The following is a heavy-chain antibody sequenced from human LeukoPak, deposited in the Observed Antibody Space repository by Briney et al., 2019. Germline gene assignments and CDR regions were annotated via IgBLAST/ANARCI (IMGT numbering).Heavy chain of an antibody. CDR2: ISGSSSYI. CDR1: GFTFSHYG. D-gene: IGHD2-15*01. Sequence: PGGSLRLSCAASGFTFSHYGMTWVRQAPGKGLEWVASISGSSSYIYYADSVKGRFTISRDNAKNSLYLQMNSLRAEDTAVYYCARDGSPYCSGGSCAFFSYWGQGTLVTVSS. V-gene: IGHV3-21*01. CDR3: ARDGSPYCSGGSCAFFSY. J-gene: IGHJ4*02.